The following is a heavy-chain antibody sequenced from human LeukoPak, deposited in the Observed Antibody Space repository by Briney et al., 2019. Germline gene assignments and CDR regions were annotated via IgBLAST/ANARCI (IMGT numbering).Heavy chain of an antibody. D-gene: IGHD3-10*01. V-gene: IGHV3-30*18. CDR3: AKMEDRLTLTRGVIIGGD. CDR2: ISFDGTDK. J-gene: IGHJ4*02. Sequence: GRSLRLSCVVSGFSFSNYGMHWVRQAPGKGLEWVAYISFDGTDKYYADSVKGRFTISRDSSNNTLYLQMNSLRAEDTAVYYCAKMEDRLTLTRGVIIGGDWGQGTLVTVSS. CDR1: GFSFSNYG.